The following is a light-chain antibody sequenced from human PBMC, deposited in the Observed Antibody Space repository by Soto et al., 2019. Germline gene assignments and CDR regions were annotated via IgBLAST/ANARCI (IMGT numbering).Light chain of an antibody. CDR2: EVY. Sequence: QSVLTQPPSASGSPGQSVTISCTGTSSDVGGYNYVSWYQQHPGKAPSLIIYEVYKRPSGVPDRFSGSKSGNTAALTVSGLQAEDEADYYCSSYVGTNSYVFGTGTKVTVL. CDR3: SSYVGTNSYV. J-gene: IGLJ1*01. CDR1: SSDVGGYNY. V-gene: IGLV2-8*01.